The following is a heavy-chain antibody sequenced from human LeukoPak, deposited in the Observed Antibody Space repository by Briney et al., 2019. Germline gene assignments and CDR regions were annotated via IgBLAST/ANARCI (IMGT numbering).Heavy chain of an antibody. J-gene: IGHJ4*02. CDR2: ISGSGDTT. V-gene: IGHV3-23*01. CDR1: GFTFTTYA. CDR3: ARNYFDS. Sequence: QPGGSLRLSCAASGFTFTTYAMSWVRQAPGKGLEWVSAISGSGDTTYYADSVKGRFTIYRDDSKNTLSLQMNSLKAEDTTIYYCARNYFDSWGQGTLVTVSS.